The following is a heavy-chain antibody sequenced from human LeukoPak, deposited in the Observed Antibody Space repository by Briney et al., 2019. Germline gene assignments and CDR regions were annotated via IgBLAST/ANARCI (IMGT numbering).Heavy chain of an antibody. V-gene: IGHV1-2*02. CDR1: GYTFTGYY. CDR2: INPNSGVT. CDR3: SREDY. Sequence: GASVKVSCKASGYTFTGYYLHWVRQAPGRGLEWVGWINPNSGVTNYAQKFQGRVSMTSDTSISTVYMELSRLRYDDTAVYFCSREDYWGQGTLVTVSS. J-gene: IGHJ4*02.